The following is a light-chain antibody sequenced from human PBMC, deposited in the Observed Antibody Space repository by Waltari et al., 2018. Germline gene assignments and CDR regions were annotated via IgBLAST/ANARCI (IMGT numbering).Light chain of an antibody. CDR3: LQALQSPRT. CDR1: QSCLHSNGYNY. Sequence: DIVMTQYPLSLHVTPGETASISCRSSQSCLHSNGYNYLDWYLQKPGQSPQLLIYLGSNRASGVPDRFSGSGSGTDFTLKISRVEAEDVGVYYCLQALQSPRTFGQGTKVEIK. V-gene: IGKV2-28*01. J-gene: IGKJ1*01. CDR2: LGS.